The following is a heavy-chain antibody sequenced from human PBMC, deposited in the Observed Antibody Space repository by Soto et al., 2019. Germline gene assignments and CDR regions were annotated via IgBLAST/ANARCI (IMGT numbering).Heavy chain of an antibody. J-gene: IGHJ4*02. Sequence: QITVKESGLTLVKPTETLTLTCTFSGFSLSTNGMGVGWIRQPPGKALEWLALIYWDDDKRYSPSLRSRLTNIKDTSKNQVALTMTNIDPVDTGTYYCARVYRGVYDLDRLWEKFDYWCQGTLVTGSS. CDR3: ARVYRGVYDLDRLWEKFDY. CDR1: GFSLSTNGMG. CDR2: IYWDDDK. D-gene: IGHD5-12*01. V-gene: IGHV2-5*02.